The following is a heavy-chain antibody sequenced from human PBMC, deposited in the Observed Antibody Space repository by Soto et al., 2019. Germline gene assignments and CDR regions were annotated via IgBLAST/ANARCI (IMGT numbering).Heavy chain of an antibody. CDR1: GGTFSSYT. CDR2: IIPILGIA. CDR3: AREGQDTRDAFDI. Sequence: ASVKVSCKASGGTFSSYTISWVRQAPGQGLEWMGRIIPILGIANYAQKFQGRVTITADKSTSTAYMELSSLRSEDTAVYYCAREGQDTRDAFDIWGQGTMVTVSS. V-gene: IGHV1-69*04. J-gene: IGHJ3*02.